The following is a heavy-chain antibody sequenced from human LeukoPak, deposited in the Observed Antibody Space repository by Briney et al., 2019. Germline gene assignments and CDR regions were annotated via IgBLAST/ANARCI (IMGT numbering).Heavy chain of an antibody. CDR3: TTDLAPVVVPAAIREDNWFDP. V-gene: IGHV3-15*01. CDR2: IKSKSDGGTT. CDR1: GFTFSNAW. D-gene: IGHD2-2*02. J-gene: IGHJ5*02. Sequence: PGGSLRLSCAASGFTFSNAWMSWVRQAPGKGLEWVGRIKSKSDGGTTDYAAPVKGRFTISRDDSKNTLYLQMNSLKTEDTAVYYCTTDLAPVVVPAAIREDNWFDPWGQGTLVTVSS.